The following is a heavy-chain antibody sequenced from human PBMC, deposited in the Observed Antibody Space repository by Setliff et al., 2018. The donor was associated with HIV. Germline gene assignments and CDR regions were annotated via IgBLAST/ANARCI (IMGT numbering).Heavy chain of an antibody. J-gene: IGHJ2*01. CDR2: ISSDGSDK. D-gene: IGHD3-10*02. V-gene: IGHV3-30*01. CDR3: ARDRFPQSNIFGAWYFDL. Sequence: PGGSLRLSCAASGFAFRNYIFHWVRQAPGKGLEWVAIISSDGSDKYYADSVKGRFTISRDNSKNTLYLQMNSLRAEDTAVYYCARDRFPQSNIFGAWYFDLWGRGTLVTVSS. CDR1: GFAFRNYI.